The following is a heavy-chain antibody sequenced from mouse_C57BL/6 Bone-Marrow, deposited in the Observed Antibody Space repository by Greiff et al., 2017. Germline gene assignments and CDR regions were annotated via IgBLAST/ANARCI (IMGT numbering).Heavy chain of an antibody. V-gene: IGHV5-9-1*02. CDR3: TRDGGYYGYDGYCCDY. D-gene: IGHD2-2*01. J-gene: IGHJ2*01. CDR1: GFTFSSYA. CDR2: ISSGGDYI. Sequence: EVQLVESGEGLVKPGGSLKLSCAASGFTFSSYAMSWVRQTPEKRLEWVAYISSGGDYIYYADTVKGRFTISRDNARNTLYLQMSSLKSEDTAMYYCTRDGGYYGYDGYCCDYWGQGTTLTVSS.